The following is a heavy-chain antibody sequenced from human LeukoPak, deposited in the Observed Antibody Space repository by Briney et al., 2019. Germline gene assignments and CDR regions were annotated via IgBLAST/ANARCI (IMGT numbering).Heavy chain of an antibody. CDR2: MNPNSANT. CDR3: ARGAWTPYYHYYMDV. D-gene: IGHD3/OR15-3a*01. CDR1: GYTFTSYD. Sequence: ASVKVSCKASGYTFTSYDINWVRQATGQGLGWMGWMNPNSANTGYAQKFQGRVTMTRNISISTAYMELSSLRSEDAAVYYCARGAWTPYYHYYMDVWGKGTTVTVSS. V-gene: IGHV1-8*01. J-gene: IGHJ6*03.